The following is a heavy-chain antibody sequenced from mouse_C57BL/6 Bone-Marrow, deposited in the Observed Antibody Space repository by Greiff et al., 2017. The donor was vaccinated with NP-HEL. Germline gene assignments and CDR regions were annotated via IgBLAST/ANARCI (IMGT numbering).Heavy chain of an antibody. J-gene: IGHJ4*01. D-gene: IGHD1-1*01. V-gene: IGHV14-4*01. CDR1: GFNIKDDY. CDR2: IDPENGDT. CDR3: TTGFTTVVGAMDD. Sequence: EVKLMESGAELVRPGASVKLSCTASGFNIKDDYMHWVKQRPEQGLEWIGWIDPENGDTEYASKFQGKATITADTSSNTAYLQLSSLTSEDTAVYYCTTGFTTVVGAMDDWGQGTSVTVSS.